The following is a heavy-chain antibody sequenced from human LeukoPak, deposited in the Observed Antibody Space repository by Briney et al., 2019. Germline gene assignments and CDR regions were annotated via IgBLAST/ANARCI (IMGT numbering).Heavy chain of an antibody. V-gene: IGHV3-23*01. J-gene: IGHJ6*03. CDR1: GFTFSSYA. CDR2: LTGSGGST. Sequence: LGGSLRLSCAASGFTFSSYAMSWVRQASGKGLEWVSGLTGSGGSTYYADSVKGRFTISRDNSKNTLSLQMNSLRAEDAAVYYCVKFRGIQHYNYHMDVWGKGTTVTVSS. D-gene: IGHD3-10*01. CDR3: VKFRGIQHYNYHMDV.